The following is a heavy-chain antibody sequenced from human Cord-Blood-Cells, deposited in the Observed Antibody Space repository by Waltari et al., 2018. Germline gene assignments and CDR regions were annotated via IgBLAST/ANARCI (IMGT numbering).Heavy chain of an antibody. V-gene: IGHV4-39*01. CDR1: GGSISSSSYY. CDR2: IYYSGGT. CDR3: ARHDPTDYDFWSGYAFDI. D-gene: IGHD3-3*01. J-gene: IGHJ3*02. Sequence: QLQLQESGPGLVKPSETLSLTCTVSGGSISSSSYYWGWIRQPPGKGLEWIGSIYYSGGTYYNPSLKSRVTISVDTSKIQFSLKLSSVTAADTAVYYCARHDPTDYDFWSGYAFDIWGQGTMVTVSS.